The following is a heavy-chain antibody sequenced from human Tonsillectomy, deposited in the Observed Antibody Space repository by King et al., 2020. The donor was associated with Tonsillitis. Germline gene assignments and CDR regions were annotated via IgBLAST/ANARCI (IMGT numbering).Heavy chain of an antibody. D-gene: IGHD1-26*01. CDR2: IYYSGST. J-gene: IGHJ3*02. V-gene: IGHV4-59*08. CDR1: GGSISSYY. CDR3: SIRRSIVGAVPAVAFDI. Sequence: VQLQESGPGLVKPSETLSLTCTVSGGSISSYYWSWIRQHPGKGLEWIGYIYYSGSTNYNPSLKSRVTISVDTSRNQFSPKVNSVTAADTAVYYCSIRRSIVGAVPAVAFDIWGQGTMVTVSS.